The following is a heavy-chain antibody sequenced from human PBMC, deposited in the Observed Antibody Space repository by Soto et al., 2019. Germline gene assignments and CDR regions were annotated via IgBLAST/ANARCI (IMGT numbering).Heavy chain of an antibody. CDR1: GYTFTSYA. D-gene: IGHD6-13*01. J-gene: IGHJ4*02. CDR2: INPNSGGT. V-gene: IGHV1-2*02. Sequence: ASVKVSCKASGYTFTSYAMHWVRQAPGQGLEWMGWINPNSGGTNYAQKFQGRVTMTRDTSISTAYMELSRLRSDDTAVYYCAREGYSSSWYVYWGQGTLVTVSS. CDR3: AREGYSSSWYVY.